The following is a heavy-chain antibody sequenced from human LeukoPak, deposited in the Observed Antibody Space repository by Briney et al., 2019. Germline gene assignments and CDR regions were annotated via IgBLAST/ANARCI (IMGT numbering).Heavy chain of an antibody. CDR2: ISSSSSYI. V-gene: IGHV3-21*01. Sequence: GGSLRLSCAASGVTLSSYAMSWVRQAPGKGLECVSSISSSSSYIYYADSVKGRFTISRDNAKNSLYLQMNSLRAEDTAVYYCAREGNSGYDYFDYWGQGALVTVSS. CDR3: AREGNSGYDYFDY. CDR1: GVTLSSYA. D-gene: IGHD5-12*01. J-gene: IGHJ4*02.